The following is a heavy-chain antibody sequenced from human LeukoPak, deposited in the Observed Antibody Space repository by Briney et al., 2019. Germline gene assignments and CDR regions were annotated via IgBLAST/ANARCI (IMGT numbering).Heavy chain of an antibody. D-gene: IGHD3-10*01. CDR2: FGGGAA. J-gene: IGHJ3*02. CDR1: GFTYTSYA. CDR3: ARLSGSFDM. Sequence: GGSLRLSRTASGFTYTSYAMAWVRQAPGQGLEWVSAFGGGAAYYADSVKGRFTISRDNSKNTLYLQLSSLRADDTAIYYCARLSGSFDMWGQGTMVTVSS. V-gene: IGHV3-23*01.